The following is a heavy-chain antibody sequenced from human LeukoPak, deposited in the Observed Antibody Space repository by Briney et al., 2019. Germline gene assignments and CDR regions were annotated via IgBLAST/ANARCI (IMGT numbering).Heavy chain of an antibody. J-gene: IGHJ4*02. CDR1: GFTFSRYW. Sequence: PGGSLRLSCAASGFTFSRYWMSWVRQAPGKGLVWVANIKEDGSEKYYVDSVKGRFTISRDNAKNSLFLQMNSLRAEDTAVYYCATDRPTDMGGQGTLVTVSS. CDR2: IKEDGSEK. V-gene: IGHV3-7*01. CDR3: ATDRPTDM.